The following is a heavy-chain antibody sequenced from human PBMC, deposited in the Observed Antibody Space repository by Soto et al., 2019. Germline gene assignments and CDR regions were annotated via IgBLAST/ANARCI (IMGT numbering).Heavy chain of an antibody. J-gene: IGHJ4*02. Sequence: QVQLVQSGAEVKKPGSSVKVSCKASGGSFNGYAVSWVRQAPGRGLDGLGGPPPISGAATYAKNFQGRVSITADGSTTTAYLDLTSLTSEDTAIYFCARHRLFYDSGSHSYVPYYFENWGQGTLVSVSS. CDR3: ARHRLFYDSGSHSYVPYYFEN. V-gene: IGHV1-69*01. CDR1: GGSFNGYA. D-gene: IGHD1-26*01. CDR2: PPPISGAA.